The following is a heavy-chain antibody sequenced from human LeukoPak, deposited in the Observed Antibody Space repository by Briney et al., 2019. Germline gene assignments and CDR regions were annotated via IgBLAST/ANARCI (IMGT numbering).Heavy chain of an antibody. Sequence: SGTLSLTCTVSGGSISSGSYYWSWIRQPAGKGLEWIGRIYTSGSTNYNPSLKSRVTISVDTSKNQFSLKLSSVTAADTAVYYCARAHSSSWYGGSWFDPWGQGTLVTVSS. D-gene: IGHD6-13*01. CDR3: ARAHSSSWYGGSWFDP. CDR1: GGSISSGSYY. J-gene: IGHJ5*02. CDR2: IYTSGST. V-gene: IGHV4-61*02.